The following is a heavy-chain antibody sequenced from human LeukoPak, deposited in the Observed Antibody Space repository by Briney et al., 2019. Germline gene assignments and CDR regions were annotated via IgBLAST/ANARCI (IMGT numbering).Heavy chain of an antibody. D-gene: IGHD3-22*01. V-gene: IGHV3-7*05. CDR3: VYIDSSGYYYGRLRY. CDR2: IKPDGSEQ. J-gene: IGHJ4*02. CDR1: GFTFTDYW. Sequence: GGSLRLSCAASGFTFTDYWMTWVRQAPGKGLEWVAHIKPDGSEQNYIDSVKGRFTISRDNSKNTLYLQMNSLRADDTAVYFCVYIDSSGYYYGRLRYWGQGTPVTVSS.